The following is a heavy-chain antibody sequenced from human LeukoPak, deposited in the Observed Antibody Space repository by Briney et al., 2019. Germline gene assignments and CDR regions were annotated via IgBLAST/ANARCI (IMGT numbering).Heavy chain of an antibody. Sequence: SETLSLTCTVSGGSISEYYYWTWIRQPAGKGLECIGRIYSSGTTHYNPSLKSRVTMSLDTSKNQFSLRLNSVTAADTAVYYCARDRVVPAAIGAFDIWGQGTMVTVSS. CDR2: IYSSGTT. CDR1: GGSISEYYY. J-gene: IGHJ3*02. D-gene: IGHD2-2*01. CDR3: ARDRVVPAAIGAFDI. V-gene: IGHV4-4*07.